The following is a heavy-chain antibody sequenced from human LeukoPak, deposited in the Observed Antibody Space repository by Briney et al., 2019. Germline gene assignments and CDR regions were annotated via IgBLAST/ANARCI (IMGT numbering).Heavy chain of an antibody. CDR2: IYYSGST. Sequence: SETLSLTCTVSGGSISSYYWSWLRQPPGKGLDWIGYIYYSGSTNYNPSLKSRVTISVDTSKNQFSLKLSSVTAADTAVYYCARSSYSSSWYGTWGQGTLVTVSS. V-gene: IGHV4-59*01. CDR3: ARSSYSSSWYGT. J-gene: IGHJ5*02. CDR1: GGSISSYY. D-gene: IGHD6-13*01.